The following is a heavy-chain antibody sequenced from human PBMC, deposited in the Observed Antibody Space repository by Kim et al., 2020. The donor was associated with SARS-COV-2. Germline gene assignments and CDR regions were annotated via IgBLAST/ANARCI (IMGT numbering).Heavy chain of an antibody. CDR3: AKLAAPVAGLGVVDV. J-gene: IGHJ6*02. D-gene: IGHD6-19*01. CDR2: ISYDGSNK. Sequence: GGSLRLSCAASGFTFSSYGMHWVRQAPGKGLEWVAVISYDGSNKYYADSVKGRFTISRDNSKNTLYLQMNSLRAEDTAVYYCAKLAAPVAGLGVVDVWGQGTTVTVSS. CDR1: GFTFSSYG. V-gene: IGHV3-30*18.